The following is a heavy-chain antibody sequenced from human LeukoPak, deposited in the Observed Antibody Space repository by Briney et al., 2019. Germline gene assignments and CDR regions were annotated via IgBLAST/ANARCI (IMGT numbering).Heavy chain of an antibody. CDR2: IRSKAYGGTT. Sequence: GRSLRLSCTASGFTFGDYAMSWVRQAPGKGLEWVGFIRSKAYGGTTEYAASVKGRFTISRDDSKSIAYLQMNSLKTEDTAVYYCTRGSSGRPFDYWGQGTLVTVSS. J-gene: IGHJ4*02. D-gene: IGHD6-19*01. CDR3: TRGSSGRPFDY. V-gene: IGHV3-49*04. CDR1: GFTFGDYA.